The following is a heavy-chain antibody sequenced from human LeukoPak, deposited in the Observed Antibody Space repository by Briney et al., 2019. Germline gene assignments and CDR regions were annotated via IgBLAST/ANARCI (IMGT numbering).Heavy chain of an antibody. Sequence: SETLSLTCTVSGGSISSSSYYWGWIRQPPGKGLEWIGSIYYSGSTYYNPSLKSRVTISVDTSKNQFSLKLSSVTAADTAVYYCARESAGTHYWGQGTLVTVSS. D-gene: IGHD6-13*01. J-gene: IGHJ4*02. CDR2: IYYSGST. V-gene: IGHV4-39*07. CDR1: GGSISSSSYY. CDR3: ARESAGTHY.